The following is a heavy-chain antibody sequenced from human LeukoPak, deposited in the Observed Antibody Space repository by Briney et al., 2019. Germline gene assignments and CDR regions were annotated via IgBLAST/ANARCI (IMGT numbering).Heavy chain of an antibody. V-gene: IGHV4-61*02. J-gene: IGHJ3*02. Sequence: SETLSLTCTVSGGSISSGSYYWSWIRQPAGKGLEWIGRIHTSGSTNYSPSLKTRVTISIDTFKNQFSLKLSSVTAAETAVYDCPRDFTYDYDTSGNDAFDIWRQGTMVTVSS. CDR3: PRDFTYDYDTSGNDAFDI. CDR1: GGSISSGSYY. CDR2: IHTSGST. D-gene: IGHD3-22*01.